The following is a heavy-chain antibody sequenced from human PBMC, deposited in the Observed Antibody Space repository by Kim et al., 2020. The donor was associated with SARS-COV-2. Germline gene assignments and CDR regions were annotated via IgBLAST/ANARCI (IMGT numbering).Heavy chain of an antibody. CDR2: ISGSGGST. CDR3: AKGDCSGGSCYYLWYYYGMDV. CDR1: GFTFSSYA. D-gene: IGHD2-15*01. V-gene: IGHV3-23*01. Sequence: GGSLRLSCAASGFTFSSYAMSWVRQAPGKGLEWVSAISGSGGSTYYADSVKGRFTISRDNSKNTLNLQMNSLRAEDTAVYYCAKGDCSGGSCYYLWYYYGMDVWGQGTTVTVSS. J-gene: IGHJ6*02.